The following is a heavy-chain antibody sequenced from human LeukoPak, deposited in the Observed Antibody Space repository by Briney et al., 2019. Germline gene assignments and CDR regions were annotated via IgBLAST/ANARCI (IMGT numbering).Heavy chain of an antibody. D-gene: IGHD2-15*01. J-gene: IGHJ4*02. CDR2: INPNSGGT. V-gene: IGHV1-2*02. Sequence: VSVKVSCKASGYTFTGCYMYWVRQAPGQGMAWVGWINPNSGGTNNAYKVQGRGSITRDRYISTAYMELSRLRANDRAVYYCARSIVVVVAATPDYWGQGTLVTVSS. CDR1: GYTFTGCY. CDR3: ARSIVVVVAATPDY.